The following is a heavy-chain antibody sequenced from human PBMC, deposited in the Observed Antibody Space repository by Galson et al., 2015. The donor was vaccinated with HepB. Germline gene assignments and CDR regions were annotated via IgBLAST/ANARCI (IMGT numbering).Heavy chain of an antibody. CDR1: GGSISSYY. V-gene: IGHV4-59*01. D-gene: IGHD3-22*01. CDR2: IYYSGST. Sequence: SETLSLTCTVSGGSISSYYWSWIRQPPGKGLEWIGYIYYSGSTNYNPSLKSRVTISVDTSKNQFSLKLSSVTAADTAVYYCARVRVTMIVAGGFDPWGQGTLVTVSS. J-gene: IGHJ5*02. CDR3: ARVRVTMIVAGGFDP.